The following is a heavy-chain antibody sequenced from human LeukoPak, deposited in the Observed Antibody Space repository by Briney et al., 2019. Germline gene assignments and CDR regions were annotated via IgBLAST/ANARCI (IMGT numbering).Heavy chain of an antibody. J-gene: IGHJ4*02. D-gene: IGHD2-2*01. CDR3: VRDGPAADDFDY. CDR2: ISGSGGGT. V-gene: IGHV3-23*01. CDR1: GFTFSSYA. Sequence: GGSLRLSCAASGFTFSSYAMSWVRQAPGKGLEWVSAISGSGGGTYYADSVKGRFTISRDNAKNSLYLQMNSLRAEDTAVYYCVRDGPAADDFDYWGQGALVTVSS.